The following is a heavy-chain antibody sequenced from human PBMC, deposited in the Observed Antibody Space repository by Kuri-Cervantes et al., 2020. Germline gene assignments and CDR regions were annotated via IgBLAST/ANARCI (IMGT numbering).Heavy chain of an antibody. Sequence: GGSLRLSCAASGFTFSSYWMHWARQAPGKGLVWVSRINSDGSSTSYADSVKGRFTISRDNAKNTLYLQMNSLRAEDTAVYYCARDPSALGIDYYYYYMDVWGKGTTVTVFS. CDR1: GFTFSSYW. V-gene: IGHV3-74*01. D-gene: IGHD7-27*01. J-gene: IGHJ6*03. CDR2: INSDGSST. CDR3: ARDPSALGIDYYYYYMDV.